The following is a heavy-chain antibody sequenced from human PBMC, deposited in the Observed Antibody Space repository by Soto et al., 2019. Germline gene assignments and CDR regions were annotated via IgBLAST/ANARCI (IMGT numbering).Heavy chain of an antibody. CDR1: GGSISSGDYY. D-gene: IGHD3-22*01. CDR3: ASQQYYYDSSGYYFVDY. V-gene: IGHV4-30-4*01. Sequence: KSSETLSLTCTVSGGSISSGDYYWSWIRQPPGKGLEWIGYIYYSGSTYYNPSLKSRVTISVDTSQNQFSLKLSSVTAADTAVYYCASQQYYYDSSGYYFVDYWGQGTLVTVSS. CDR2: IYYSGST. J-gene: IGHJ4*02.